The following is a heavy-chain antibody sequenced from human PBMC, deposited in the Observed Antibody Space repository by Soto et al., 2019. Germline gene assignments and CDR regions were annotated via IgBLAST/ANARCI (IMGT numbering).Heavy chain of an antibody. J-gene: IGHJ6*02. CDR3: TRYRLMVRGVITYYYYGMDV. CDR1: GFTFGDYA. Sequence: PGGSLRLSCTASGFTFGDYAMSWFRQAPGKGLEWVGFIRSKAYGGTTEYAASVKGRFTISRDDSKSIAYLQMNSLKTEDTAVYYCTRYRLMVRGVITYYYYGMDVWGQGTTVTV. CDR2: IRSKAYGGTT. D-gene: IGHD3-10*01. V-gene: IGHV3-49*03.